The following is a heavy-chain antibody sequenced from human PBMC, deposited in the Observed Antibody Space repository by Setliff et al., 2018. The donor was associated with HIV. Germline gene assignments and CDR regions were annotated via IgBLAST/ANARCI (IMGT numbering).Heavy chain of an antibody. V-gene: IGHV4-39*01. CDR1: GGSISSTTYW. D-gene: IGHD5-18*01. CDR3: AKRPGYGYPFHI. J-gene: IGHJ3*02. CDR2: VYYNGNT. Sequence: SETLSLTCTVSGGSISSTTYWWGWIRQPTGKGLEWIGTVYYNGNTFYDPSLKSRVTISIDMPKNQFSLKLTSVAAADTAVYYCAKRPGYGYPFHIWGQGTMVTVSS.